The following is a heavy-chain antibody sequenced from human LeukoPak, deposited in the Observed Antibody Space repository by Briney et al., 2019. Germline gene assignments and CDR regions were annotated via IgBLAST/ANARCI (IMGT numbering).Heavy chain of an antibody. Sequence: SETLSLTCAVYGGSFSGYYWSWIRQPPGKGLEWIGEINHSGSTNYNPPLKSRVTISVHTSKNQFSLKLNSVTAAATAVYYCAKSKGYGLVDSWGQGTMVTVSS. V-gene: IGHV4-34*01. CDR1: GGSFSGYY. CDR3: AKSKGYGLVDS. CDR2: INHSGST. D-gene: IGHD3-10*01. J-gene: IGHJ3*01.